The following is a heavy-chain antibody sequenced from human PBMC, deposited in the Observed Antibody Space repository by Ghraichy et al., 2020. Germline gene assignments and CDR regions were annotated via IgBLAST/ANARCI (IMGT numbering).Heavy chain of an antibody. CDR2: ISYSGST. D-gene: IGHD5/OR15-5a*01. V-gene: IGHV4-61*08. J-gene: IGHJ4*02. CDR3: ARGPADILVSGILDS. CDR1: GASVRSDDYY. Sequence: SETLSLTCAVSGASVRSDDYYWHWIRQSPGKGLDWIAYISYSGSTNYNPSLNSRGTIYLDTSKNQFSLRLSSVTAADTALYFCARGPADILVSGILDSWGQGTQVTVSS.